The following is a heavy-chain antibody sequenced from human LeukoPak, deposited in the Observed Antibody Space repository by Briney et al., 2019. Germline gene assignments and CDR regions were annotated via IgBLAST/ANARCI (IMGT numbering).Heavy chain of an antibody. D-gene: IGHD2-15*01. J-gene: IGHJ4*02. V-gene: IGHV3-48*03. CDR3: ARGPVAADY. CDR1: GFTFSSYE. CDR2: ISSSGSTI. Sequence: GGSLRLSCAASGFTFSSYEMNWVRQAPGKGLEWVSYISSSGSTIYYADSVKGRFTISRDNAKNSLYLQMNSLRADDTAVYYCARGPVAADYWGQGTLVTVSS.